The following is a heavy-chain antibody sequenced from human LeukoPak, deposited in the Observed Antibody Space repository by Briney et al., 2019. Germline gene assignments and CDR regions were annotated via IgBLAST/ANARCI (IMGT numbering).Heavy chain of an antibody. CDR2: IYYSGST. V-gene: IGHV4-59*08. CDR1: GGSISSYY. J-gene: IGHJ6*02. D-gene: IGHD3-10*01. CDR3: ARLSTMVRGSDYYYGMDV. Sequence: SETLSLTCTVSGGSISSYYWSWIRQPPGKGLEWIGYIYYSGSTYYNPSLKSRVTISVDTSKNQFSLKLSSVTAADTAVYYCARLSTMVRGSDYYYGMDVWGQGTTVTVSS.